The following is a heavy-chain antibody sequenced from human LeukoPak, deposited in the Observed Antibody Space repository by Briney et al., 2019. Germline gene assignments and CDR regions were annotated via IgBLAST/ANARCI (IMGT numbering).Heavy chain of an antibody. CDR3: AIPYITGTTSPGDY. CDR1: GFTFSSYG. D-gene: IGHD1-7*01. CDR2: ISYDGSNK. Sequence: GRSLRLSCAASGFTFSSYGMHWVRQAPGKGLEWVAVISYDGSNKYYADSVKGRFTISRDNSKNTLYLQMNSLRAEDTAVYYCAIPYITGTTSPGDYWGQGTLVTVSS. V-gene: IGHV3-30*03. J-gene: IGHJ4*02.